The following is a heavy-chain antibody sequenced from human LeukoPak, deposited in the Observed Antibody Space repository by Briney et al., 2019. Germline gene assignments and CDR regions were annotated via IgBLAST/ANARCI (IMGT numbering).Heavy chain of an antibody. CDR1: GFTFSSYA. CDR2: ISGSGGST. J-gene: IGHJ4*02. CDR3: ARDMVSGGSFPHPFDY. D-gene: IGHD2-15*01. V-gene: IGHV3-23*01. Sequence: GGSLRLSCAASGFTFSSYAMSWVRQAPGKGLEWVSAISGSGGSTYYADSVKGRFTISRDNSKNTLYLQMNSLRAEDTAVYYCARDMVSGGSFPHPFDYWGQGTLVTVSS.